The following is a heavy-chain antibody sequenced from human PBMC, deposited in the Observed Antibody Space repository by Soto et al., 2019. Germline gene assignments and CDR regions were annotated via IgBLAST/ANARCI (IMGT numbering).Heavy chain of an antibody. CDR1: GGTFSTYT. CDR3: AREYYYGSGPWY. V-gene: IGHV1-69*04. J-gene: IGHJ4*02. Sequence: GASVKGSCKASGGTFSTYTITWVRQAPGQGLEWMGRIIPIIGIINYAQKFQGRVTISADKFTGTAYMELTGLRSDDTAVYYCAREYYYGSGPWYWGQGTLVTVSS. D-gene: IGHD3-10*01. CDR2: IIPIIGII.